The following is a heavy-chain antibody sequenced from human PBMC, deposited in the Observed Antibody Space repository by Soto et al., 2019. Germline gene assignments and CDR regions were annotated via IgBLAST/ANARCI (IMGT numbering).Heavy chain of an antibody. J-gene: IGHJ4*02. CDR2: ISYDGSNK. V-gene: IGHV3-30*18. Sequence: QVQLVESGGGVVQPGRSLRLSCAASGFTFSSYGMHWVRQAPGKGLEWVAVISYDGSNKYYADSVKGRFTISRDNSKNTLYLQMNSLRAEDTAVYYCAKSGDRGYYFDYWGQGTLVTVSS. D-gene: IGHD3-10*01. CDR3: AKSGDRGYYFDY. CDR1: GFTFSSYG.